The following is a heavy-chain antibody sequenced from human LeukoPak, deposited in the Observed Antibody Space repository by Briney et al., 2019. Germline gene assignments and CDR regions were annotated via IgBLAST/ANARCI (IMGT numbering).Heavy chain of an antibody. CDR2: ISYDGSNK. CDR1: GFTFSSYA. J-gene: IGHJ5*02. CDR3: APNPPSFDP. V-gene: IGHV3-30-3*01. Sequence: GGSLRLSCAASGFTFSSYAMHWVRQAPGKGLEWVAVISYDGSNKYYADSVKGRFTISRDNSKNTLYLQMNSLRAEDTAVYYCAPNPPSFDPWGQGTLVTVSS.